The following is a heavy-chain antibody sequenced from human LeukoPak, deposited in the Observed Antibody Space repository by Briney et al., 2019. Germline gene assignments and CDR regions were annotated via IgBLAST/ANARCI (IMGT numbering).Heavy chain of an antibody. CDR2: IYNDGSS. CDR1: GFTVSSNY. J-gene: IGHJ4*02. CDR3: ARASTTTFDY. Sequence: GGSLRLSCVASGFTVSSNYMSWVRQAPGKGLEWVSVIYNDGSSYYAGSVKGRFTISRDSAKNSLYLQMNSLRAEDTAVYYCARASTTTFDYWGQGTLVTVSS. V-gene: IGHV3-66*01. D-gene: IGHD1-14*01.